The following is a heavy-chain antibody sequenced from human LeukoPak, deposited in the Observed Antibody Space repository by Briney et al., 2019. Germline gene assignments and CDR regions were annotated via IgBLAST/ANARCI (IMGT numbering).Heavy chain of an antibody. CDR3: AKDRSGSGFGY. D-gene: IGHD6-19*01. CDR1: GFTFSSYG. CDR2: ICYDGSNK. Sequence: GRSLRLSCAASGFTFSSYGMHWVRQAPGKGLEWVAVICYDGSNKYYADSVRGRFTIYRDNSKNTLYPQMNSQRAEDTAVYYCAKDRSGSGFGYWGQGTLVTVSS. V-gene: IGHV3-33*06. J-gene: IGHJ4*02.